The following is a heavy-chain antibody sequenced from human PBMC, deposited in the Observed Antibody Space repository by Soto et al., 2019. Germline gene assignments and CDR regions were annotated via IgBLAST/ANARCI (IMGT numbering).Heavy chain of an antibody. CDR2: INGSSSTM. J-gene: IGHJ5*02. V-gene: IGHV3-48*02. D-gene: IGHD2-15*01. CDR3: ARGDRFRCSGDRCFSDGLFLS. Sequence: EVQLVESGGGLVQRGGSLRLSCAASGFTFGIYSMNWVRQAPGKGLECISYINGSSSTMYYADSVKGRFIISRDNADNSLYLQMNSLRDAATAVYYCARGDRFRCSGDRCFSDGLFLSWGQGTPVTVSS. CDR1: GFTFGIYS.